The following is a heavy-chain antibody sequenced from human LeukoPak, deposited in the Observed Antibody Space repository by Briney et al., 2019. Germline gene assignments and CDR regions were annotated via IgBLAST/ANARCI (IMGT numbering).Heavy chain of an antibody. CDR2: ISYDGSNK. V-gene: IGHV3-30-3*01. CDR1: GFTFSSYA. Sequence: GGSLRLSCAASGFTFSSYAMHWVRQAPGKGLEWVAVISYDGSNKYYADSVKGRFTISRDNSKNTLYLQMNSLRAEDTAVYYCARDRVDGSGSYHAFDIWGQGTMVTVSS. D-gene: IGHD3-10*01. CDR3: ARDRVDGSGSYHAFDI. J-gene: IGHJ3*02.